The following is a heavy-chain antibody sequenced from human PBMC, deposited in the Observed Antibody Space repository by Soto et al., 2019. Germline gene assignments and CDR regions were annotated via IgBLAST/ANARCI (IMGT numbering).Heavy chain of an antibody. CDR2: FSLSGTT. V-gene: IGHV4-4*07. J-gene: IGHJ4*02. Sequence: SETLSLTCTVSGASITCSSYWSWIRQPAGKGLEWIGRFSLSGTTNYNPSLRSRVTMSADVSKNQFSLRLTSVTAADTALYYCARGMTPPGAPAWYYFDSWGQGTLVTVSS. D-gene: IGHD2-8*02. CDR3: ARGMTPPGAPAWYYFDS. CDR1: GASITCSSY.